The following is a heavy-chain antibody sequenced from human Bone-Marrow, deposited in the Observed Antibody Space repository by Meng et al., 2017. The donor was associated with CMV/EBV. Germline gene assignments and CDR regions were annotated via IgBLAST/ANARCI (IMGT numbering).Heavy chain of an antibody. D-gene: IGHD3-22*01. CDR1: GSTFTSYD. J-gene: IGHJ6*02. CDR2: MNPNSGNT. Sequence: ASVKVSCKASGSTFTSYDINWVRQATGQGLEWMGWMNPNSGNTGYAQKFQGRVTMTRNTSISTAYMELSSLRSEDTAVYYCARGTMIVVVIANYYALDVWGQGTTVTVSS. CDR3: ARGTMIVVVIANYYALDV. V-gene: IGHV1-8*01.